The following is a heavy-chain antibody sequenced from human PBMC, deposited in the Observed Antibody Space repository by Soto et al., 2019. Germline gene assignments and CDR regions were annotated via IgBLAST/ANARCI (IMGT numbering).Heavy chain of an antibody. Sequence: GGSLRLSCAASGFTFSSYSMNWVRQAPGKGLEWVSYISSSSSTIYYADSVKGRFTISRENAKNSLYLQMNSLRDEDTAVYCCARVLDSGSYFAFDIWGQGTMVTVSS. J-gene: IGHJ3*02. D-gene: IGHD1-26*01. V-gene: IGHV3-48*02. CDR3: ARVLDSGSYFAFDI. CDR1: GFTFSSYS. CDR2: ISSSSSTI.